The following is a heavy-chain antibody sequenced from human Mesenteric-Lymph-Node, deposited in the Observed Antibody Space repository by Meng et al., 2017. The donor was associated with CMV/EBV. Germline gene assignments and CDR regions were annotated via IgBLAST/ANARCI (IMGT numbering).Heavy chain of an antibody. Sequence: ASVTVSCKASRYTFPSYYVQWVRQAPGQGLEWMGIIDHSGGNTSYAQKFQGRVTMTRDTSTSTVYMKLSSLRSEYTAVYYCARGYCCSTSCYISLSRLFDYWGQGTLVTVSS. V-gene: IGHV1-46*01. CDR2: IDHSGGNT. D-gene: IGHD2-2*02. CDR3: ARGYCCSTSCYISLSRLFDY. J-gene: IGHJ4*02. CDR1: RYTFPSYY.